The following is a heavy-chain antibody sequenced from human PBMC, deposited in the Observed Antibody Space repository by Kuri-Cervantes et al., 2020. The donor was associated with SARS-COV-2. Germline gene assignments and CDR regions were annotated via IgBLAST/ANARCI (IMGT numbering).Heavy chain of an antibody. D-gene: IGHD6-13*01. J-gene: IGHJ6*02. CDR2: IYYSGST. V-gene: IGHV4-39*01. CDR3: ARHANSSSWYGYYYYYGMDV. CDR1: GGSISSSSYY. Sequence: SETLSLTCTVSGGSISSSSYYWGWIRQPPGKGLEWIGYIYYSGSTYYNPSLKSRVTISVDTSKNQFSLKLSSVTAADTAVYYCARHANSSSWYGYYYYYGMDVWGQGTTVTVSS.